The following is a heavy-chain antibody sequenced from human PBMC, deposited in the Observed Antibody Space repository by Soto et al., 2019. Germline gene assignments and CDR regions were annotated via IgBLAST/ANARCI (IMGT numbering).Heavy chain of an antibody. J-gene: IGHJ4*02. CDR3: ARSTPDTPFDY. Sequence: EVQLVESGGGLVQPGGSLRLSCATSGFTVSRNYMSWVRQAPGKGLEWLSVIYSGGSTYSADSVKGRFTISRHNSKNTLYLQMNSLSPEDTAVYYCARSTPDTPFDYWGQGTLVTVSS. CDR2: IYSGGST. V-gene: IGHV3-53*04. D-gene: IGHD4-17*01. CDR1: GFTVSRNY.